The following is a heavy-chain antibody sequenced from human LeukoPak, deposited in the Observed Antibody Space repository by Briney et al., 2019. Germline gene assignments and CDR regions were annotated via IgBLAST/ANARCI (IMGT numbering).Heavy chain of an antibody. D-gene: IGHD5-18*01. J-gene: IGHJ4*02. V-gene: IGHV1-3*01. CDR1: GYTFTSYA. CDR2: INAGNGNT. Sequence: ASVKVSCKASGYTFTSYAIHWVRQAPGQSLEWMGWINAGNGNTKYSQKFQGRVTFRRDTSASTAYMEVSSLRSEDTAVYYCARDSGYSYGYAREYYFDYWGQGTLVTVSS. CDR3: ARDSGYSYGYAREYYFDY.